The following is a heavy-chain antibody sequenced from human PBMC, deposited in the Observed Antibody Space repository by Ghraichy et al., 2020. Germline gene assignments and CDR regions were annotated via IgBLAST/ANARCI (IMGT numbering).Heavy chain of an antibody. CDR1: GGSISSYY. D-gene: IGHD6-19*01. J-gene: IGHJ5*02. Sequence: SETLSLTCTVSGGSISSYYWSWIRQPPGKGLEWIGYIYYSGSTNYNPSLKSRVTISVDTSKNQFSLKLSSVTAADTAVYYCARQHSSLGWFDPWGQGTLVTVSS. CDR2: IYYSGST. CDR3: ARQHSSLGWFDP. V-gene: IGHV4-59*08.